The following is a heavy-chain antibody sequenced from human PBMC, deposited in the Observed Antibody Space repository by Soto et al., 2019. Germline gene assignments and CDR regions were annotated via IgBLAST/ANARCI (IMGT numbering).Heavy chain of an antibody. J-gene: IGHJ6*02. CDR3: ASVPWDRGGYIRDYYYYYGMDV. CDR2: IYYSGST. V-gene: IGHV4-39*01. D-gene: IGHD3-22*01. CDR1: GGSISSSSYY. Sequence: SETLSLICTVSGGSISSSSYYWGWIRQPPGKGLEWIGSIYYSGSTYYNPSLKSRVTISVDTSKNQFSLKLSSVTAADTAVYYCASVPWDRGGYIRDYYYYYGMDVWGQGTTVTVSS.